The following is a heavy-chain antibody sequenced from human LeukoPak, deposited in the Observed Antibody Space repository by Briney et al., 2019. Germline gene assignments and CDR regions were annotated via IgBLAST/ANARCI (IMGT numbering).Heavy chain of an antibody. Sequence: PGRSLRLSCAASGFTFSSYWMSWVRQTPGKGLEWVANIKQDGSEKYYVDSVKGRFTISRDNAKNSLYLQMNSLRAEDTAVYYCGRELDGSVDYWGQGTLVTVSS. CDR2: IKQDGSEK. CDR1: GFTFSSYW. D-gene: IGHD3-10*01. J-gene: IGHJ4*02. V-gene: IGHV3-7*01. CDR3: GRELDGSVDY.